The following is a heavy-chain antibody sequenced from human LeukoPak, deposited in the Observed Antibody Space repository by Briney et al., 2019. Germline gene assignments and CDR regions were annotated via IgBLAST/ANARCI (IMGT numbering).Heavy chain of an antibody. V-gene: IGHV4-4*07. J-gene: IGHJ4*02. CDR2: IYTSGST. Sequence: SETLSLTCTVSGGSISNSFWSWIRQPAGKGLEWIGRIYTSGSTNYNPSLKSRVTMSVDTSKNQFSLKLSSVTAADTAVYYCARSYSSSTLDYWGQGTLVTVSS. CDR3: ARSYSSSTLDY. CDR1: GGSISNSF. D-gene: IGHD6-6*01.